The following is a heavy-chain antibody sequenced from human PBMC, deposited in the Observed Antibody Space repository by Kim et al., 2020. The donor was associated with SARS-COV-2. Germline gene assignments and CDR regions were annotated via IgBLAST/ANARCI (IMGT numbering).Heavy chain of an antibody. V-gene: IGHV4-59*01. J-gene: IGHJ3*02. CDR3: ARERGGLTTVTTVAFDI. D-gene: IGHD4-17*01. Sequence: RESRVTISVDTSKNQFSLKLSSVTAADTAVYYCARERGGLTTVTTVAFDIWGQGTMVTVSS.